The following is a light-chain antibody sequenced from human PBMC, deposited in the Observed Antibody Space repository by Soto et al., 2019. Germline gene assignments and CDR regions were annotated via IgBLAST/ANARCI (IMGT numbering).Light chain of an antibody. CDR1: NSDVGAYNY. V-gene: IGLV2-11*01. CDR2: DVG. CDR3: SSFAGGSTHVL. Sequence: QSALTQPRSVSGSPGQSVTISCAGTNSDVGAYNYVSWYQQHPGKAPKVMIYDVGKRPSGVPDRFSGPKSGNTASLTISGLQAEDGAEYYCSSFAGGSTHVLFGGGTK. J-gene: IGLJ2*01.